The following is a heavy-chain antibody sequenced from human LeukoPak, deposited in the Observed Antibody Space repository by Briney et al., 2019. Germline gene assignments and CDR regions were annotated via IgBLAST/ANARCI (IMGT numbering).Heavy chain of an antibody. D-gene: IGHD2-2*01. CDR3: ARSYCSSTSCSPYYYYYIDV. Sequence: SETLSLTCTVSGGSIISGGNYWSWIRQHQGKGLEWIGYIYYSGSTYYNPSLKSRVTISVDTSKNQFSLKLSSVTAADTAVYYCARSYCSSTSCSPYYYYYIDVWGEGTTVTVSS. CDR1: GGSIISGGNY. V-gene: IGHV4-31*03. J-gene: IGHJ6*03. CDR2: IYYSGST.